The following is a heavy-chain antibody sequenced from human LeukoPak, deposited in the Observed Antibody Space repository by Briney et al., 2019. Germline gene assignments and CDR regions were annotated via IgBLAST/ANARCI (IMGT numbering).Heavy chain of an antibody. Sequence: PSETLSLTCAVYGGSFSGYYWSWIRQPPGKGLEWIGEINHSGSTNYNPSLKSRVTISVDTSKNQFSLKLSSVTAADTAVYYCARPIIPAYSSGWYYWGQGTLVTVS. CDR2: INHSGST. D-gene: IGHD6-19*01. J-gene: IGHJ4*02. CDR1: GGSFSGYY. V-gene: IGHV4-34*01. CDR3: ARPIIPAYSSGWYY.